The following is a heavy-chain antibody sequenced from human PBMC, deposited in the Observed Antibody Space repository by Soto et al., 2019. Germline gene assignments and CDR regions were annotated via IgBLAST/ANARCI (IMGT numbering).Heavy chain of an antibody. J-gene: IGHJ4*02. CDR2: ISAYNGNT. CDR1: GYTFTNFG. D-gene: IGHD3-16*01. Sequence: QVQLVQSGAEVKKPGASVKVSCTASGYTFTNFGISWVRQAPGQGLEWMGWISAYNGNTNYAQNFQGRVTMTTDTATSAGYMGLRSLRSDGTAVYYCARGGAPIDSWGQGTLVTSSS. CDR3: ARGGAPIDS. V-gene: IGHV1-18*01.